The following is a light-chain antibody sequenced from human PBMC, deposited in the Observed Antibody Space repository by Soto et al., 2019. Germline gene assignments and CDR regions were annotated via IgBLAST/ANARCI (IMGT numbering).Light chain of an antibody. CDR1: QSVASN. J-gene: IGKJ2*01. Sequence: EIVMTQSPASLSVSPGDGATLSCRASQSVASNVAWYQQKPGQGPRLLIHGASTRAVGVPARFSGSGSGTDFTLTISSLQSEYVAVYYCQQYHNWPPQYTFGQGTKRQIK. V-gene: IGKV3-15*01. CDR2: GAS. CDR3: QQYHNWPPQYT.